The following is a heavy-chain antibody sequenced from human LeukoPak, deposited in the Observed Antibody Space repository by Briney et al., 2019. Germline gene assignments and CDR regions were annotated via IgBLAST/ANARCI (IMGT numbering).Heavy chain of an antibody. CDR2: ISYDGSNK. V-gene: IGHV3-30*03. J-gene: IGHJ4*02. Sequence: GRSLRLSCAASGFTFSSYGMHWVRQAPGKGLEWVAVISYDGSNKYYADSVKGRFTISRDNSKNTLYLQMNSLRAEDTAVYYCASDSGLDYWGQGTLVTVSS. CDR1: GFTFSSYG. CDR3: ASDSGLDY. D-gene: IGHD2-8*02.